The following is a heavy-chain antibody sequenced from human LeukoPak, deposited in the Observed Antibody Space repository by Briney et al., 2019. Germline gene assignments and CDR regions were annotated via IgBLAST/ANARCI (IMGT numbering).Heavy chain of an antibody. CDR3: TTNDAFDI. J-gene: IGHJ3*02. V-gene: IGHV3-15*01. Sequence: GGSLRLSCAASGFTFSHAWMNWVRQAPGKRLEWVGRIKTETAGGATDYAAPVKGRFAISRDDSKNTVYLQMNSLKSEDSAVYYCTTNDAFDIWGQGTMVTVSS. CDR1: GFTFSHAW. CDR2: IKTETAGGAT.